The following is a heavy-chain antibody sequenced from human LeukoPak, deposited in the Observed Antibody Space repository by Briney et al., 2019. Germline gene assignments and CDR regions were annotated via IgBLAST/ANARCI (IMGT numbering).Heavy chain of an antibody. CDR2: VKQDGIET. D-gene: IGHD2-8*02. CDR3: ARDGTGFDY. Sequence: GGSLRLSCVASGFTFSRDWMSWVRQAPGKGLEWVASVKQDGIETQYVDSVKGRFTISRDNAKNSVYLQMNSLRVEDTAVYYCARDGTGFDYWGQGTLVTVSS. CDR1: GFTFSRDW. J-gene: IGHJ4*02. V-gene: IGHV3-7*01.